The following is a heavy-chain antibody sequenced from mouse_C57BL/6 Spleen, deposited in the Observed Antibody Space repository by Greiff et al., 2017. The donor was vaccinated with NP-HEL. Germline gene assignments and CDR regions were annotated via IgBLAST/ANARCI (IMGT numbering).Heavy chain of an antibody. CDR1: GYTFTSYW. Sequence: VQLQQPGAELVKPGASVKLSCKASGYTFTSYWMHWVKQRPGQGLEWIGMIHPNSGSTNYNEKFKSKATLTVDKSSSTAYMQLSSLTSEDSAVYYCALYYYGSSWGFAYWGQGTLVTVSA. J-gene: IGHJ3*01. V-gene: IGHV1-64*01. CDR2: IHPNSGST. CDR3: ALYYYGSSWGFAY. D-gene: IGHD1-1*01.